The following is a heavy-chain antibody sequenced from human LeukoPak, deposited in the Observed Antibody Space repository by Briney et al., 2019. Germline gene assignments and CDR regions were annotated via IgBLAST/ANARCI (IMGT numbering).Heavy chain of an antibody. Sequence: GGSLRLSCAASGFTFSSYGVHRVGQAPGKGLEWVAVIWYDGSNKYYAHSLKGRFTISRDISKNALYLQMNSLRAEDMAVYYCARDSSSLFDYWGQGTLVTVSS. J-gene: IGHJ4*02. CDR2: IWYDGSNK. CDR1: GFTFSSYG. V-gene: IGHV3-33*01. D-gene: IGHD6-13*01. CDR3: ARDSSSLFDY.